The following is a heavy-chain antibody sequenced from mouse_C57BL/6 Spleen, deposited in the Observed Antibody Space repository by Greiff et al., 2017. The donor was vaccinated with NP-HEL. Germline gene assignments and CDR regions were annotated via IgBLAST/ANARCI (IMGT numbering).Heavy chain of an antibody. CDR1: GYTFTDHT. Sequence: VKLMESDAELVKPGASVKISCKVSGYTFTDHTIHWMKQRPDQGLEWIGYIYPRAGSTKYNEKFKGKGTLTADKSSSTAYMQLNSLTSEDSAVYFCARYFPYDAHFDYWGQGNTLTVSS. D-gene: IGHD2-3*01. CDR2: IYPRAGST. V-gene: IGHV1-78*01. CDR3: ARYFPYDAHFDY. J-gene: IGHJ2*01.